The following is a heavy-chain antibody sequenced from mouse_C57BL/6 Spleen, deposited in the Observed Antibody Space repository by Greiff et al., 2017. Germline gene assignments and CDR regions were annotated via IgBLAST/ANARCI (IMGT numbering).Heavy chain of an antibody. J-gene: IGHJ1*03. Sequence: QVQLQQPGAELVRPGSSVKLSCKASGYTFTSYWMHWVKQRPIQGLEWIGNIDPSDSETHYNQKFKDKATLTVDKSSSTAYMQLSSLTSEDSAVYCWARGGEGYWYFDVWGTGTTVTVSS. CDR2: IDPSDSET. V-gene: IGHV1-52*01. CDR3: ARGGEGYWYFDV. CDR1: GYTFTSYW.